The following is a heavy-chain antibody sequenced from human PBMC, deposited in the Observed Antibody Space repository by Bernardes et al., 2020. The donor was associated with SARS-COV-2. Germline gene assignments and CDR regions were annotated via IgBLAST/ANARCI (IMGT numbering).Heavy chain of an antibody. CDR2: IGTAGDT. CDR1: GFTFSSYD. D-gene: IGHD6-13*01. J-gene: IGHJ6*02. V-gene: IGHV3-13*01. CDR3: ARGFSSSWYVYYYGMDV. Sequence: GWSLRLSCAASGFTFSSYDMHWVRQATGKGLEWVSAIGTAGDTYYPGSVKGRFTISRENAKNSLYLQMNSLRAGDTAVYYCARGFSSSWYVYYYGMDVWGQGTTVTVSS.